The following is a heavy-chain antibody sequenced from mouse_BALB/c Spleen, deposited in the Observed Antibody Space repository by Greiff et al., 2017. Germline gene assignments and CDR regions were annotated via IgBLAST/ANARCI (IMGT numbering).Heavy chain of an antibody. CDR1: GYSITSGYY. CDR2: ISYDGSN. Sequence: EVQLVESGPGLVKPSQSLSLTCSVTGYSITSGYYWNWIRQFPGNKLEWMGYISYDGSNNYNPSLKNRISITRDTSKNQFFLKLNSVTTEDTATYYCARDRDYGSSYDAYWGQGTLVTVSA. D-gene: IGHD1-1*01. V-gene: IGHV3-6*02. CDR3: ARDRDYGSSYDAY. J-gene: IGHJ3*01.